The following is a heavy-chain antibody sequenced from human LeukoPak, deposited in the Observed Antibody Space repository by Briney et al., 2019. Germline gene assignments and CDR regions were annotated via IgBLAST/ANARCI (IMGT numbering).Heavy chain of an antibody. D-gene: IGHD3-3*01. Sequence: GGSLRLSCAASGFNFVTHTMNWVRQAPGKGLEWVSVIANSGETKYYADSVRGRFTISRDNSKNTLYLQMDSLRAEDTAIYYCAKGSVVYYDFWSGSYSDYWGQGTLVPVSS. CDR1: GFNFVTHT. CDR3: AKGSVVYYDFWSGSYSDY. V-gene: IGHV3-23*01. CDR2: IANSGETK. J-gene: IGHJ4*02.